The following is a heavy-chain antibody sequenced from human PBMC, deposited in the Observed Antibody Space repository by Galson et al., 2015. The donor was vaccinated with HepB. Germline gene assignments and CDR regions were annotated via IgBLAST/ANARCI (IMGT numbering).Heavy chain of an antibody. V-gene: IGHV2-70*11. CDR3: SRSGIAAADQYFQY. CDR2: IYWDDDK. Sequence: PALVNPTQTLTLTCTFSGFSLNTGGMCVSWIRQPPGKALEWLARIYWDDDKYYSTSLKTRLTISKDTSKNQVVLTMTNVDPVDTATYYCSRSGIAAADQYFQYWGQGTLVTVSS. D-gene: IGHD6-13*01. J-gene: IGHJ1*01. CDR1: GFSLNTGGMC.